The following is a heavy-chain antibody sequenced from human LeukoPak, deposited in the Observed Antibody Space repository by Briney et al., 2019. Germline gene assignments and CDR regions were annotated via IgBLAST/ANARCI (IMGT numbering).Heavy chain of an antibody. CDR2: ISYDGSNN. J-gene: IGHJ4*02. CDR1: GSTFSNYG. D-gene: IGHD4-17*01. CDR3: ARDLTTVTTLPQDY. V-gene: IGHV3-30*03. Sequence: GGSLRLSCAASGSTFSNYGMHWVRQAPGKGLEWVAIISYDGSNNYYADSVKGRFTISRDNAKNSLYLQMNSLRAEDTAVYYCARDLTTVTTLPQDYWGQGTLVTVSS.